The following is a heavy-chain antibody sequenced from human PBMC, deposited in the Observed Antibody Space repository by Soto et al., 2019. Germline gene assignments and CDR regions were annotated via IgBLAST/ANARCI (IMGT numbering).Heavy chain of an antibody. Sequence: QVQLVQSGAEVKKPGSSVKVSCKASGGTFSSYAISWVRQAPGQRLEWMGWINAGNGNTKYSQKFQGRVTITRDTSASTAYMELSSLRSEDTAVYYCARVWGSGSYYTHFDYWGQGTLVTVSS. CDR1: GGTFSSYA. V-gene: IGHV1-3*01. J-gene: IGHJ4*02. CDR3: ARVWGSGSYYTHFDY. CDR2: INAGNGNT. D-gene: IGHD3-10*01.